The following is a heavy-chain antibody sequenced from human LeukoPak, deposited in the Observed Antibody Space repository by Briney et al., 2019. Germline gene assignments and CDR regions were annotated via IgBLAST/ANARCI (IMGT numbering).Heavy chain of an antibody. Sequence: GASVKVSCKASGYTFTGYYMHWVRQAPGQGLEWMGWINPNSGNTGYAQKFQGRVTMTRNTSISTAYMELSSLRSEDTAVYYCARGFSLWYGRSFGYWGQGTLVTVSS. CDR2: INPNSGNT. D-gene: IGHD6-13*01. CDR1: GYTFTGYY. J-gene: IGHJ4*02. V-gene: IGHV1-8*02. CDR3: ARGFSLWYGRSFGY.